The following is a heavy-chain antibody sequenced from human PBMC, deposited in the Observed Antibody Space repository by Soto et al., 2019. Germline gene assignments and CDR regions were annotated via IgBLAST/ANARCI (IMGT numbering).Heavy chain of an antibody. V-gene: IGHV3-74*01. CDR3: ARGGWDCSGGSCYSEIVDY. CDR1: GFTFSSYW. D-gene: IGHD2-15*01. Sequence: GGSLRLSCAASGFTFSSYWMHWVRQAPGKGLVWVSRINSDGSSTSYADSVKGRFTISRDNAKNTLYLQMNSLRAEDTAVYYCARGGWDCSGGSCYSEIVDYWGQGTLVTVSS. J-gene: IGHJ4*02. CDR2: INSDGSST.